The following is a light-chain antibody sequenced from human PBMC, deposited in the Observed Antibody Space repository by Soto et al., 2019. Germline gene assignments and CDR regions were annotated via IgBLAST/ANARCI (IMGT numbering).Light chain of an antibody. CDR2: ATS. V-gene: IGKV1-39*01. J-gene: IGKJ1*01. Sequence: DIQMTQSPSSLSASVGDRVTITCRASQSISSYLNWYQHRPGKAPNLLIYATSYLQTGVPSRFSGSASVSDFNLTISSLQPEDFANYYCEQSYSTPRTFGQGTKVEIK. CDR3: EQSYSTPRT. CDR1: QSISSY.